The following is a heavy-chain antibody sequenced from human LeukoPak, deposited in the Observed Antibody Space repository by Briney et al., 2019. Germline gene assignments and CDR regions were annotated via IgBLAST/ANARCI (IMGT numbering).Heavy chain of an antibody. CDR1: GDSISSSNW. D-gene: IGHD3-22*01. Sequence: SETLSLTCAVSGDSISSSNWWSWVRQPPGKGLEWIGEIYHSGSTNYNPSLKSRVTMSVDNSENHFSLKLSSVTAADTALYYCARSTVSVITRGAFDIWSQGTMVTVSS. CDR3: ARSTVSVITRGAFDI. J-gene: IGHJ3*02. V-gene: IGHV4-4*02. CDR2: IYHSGST.